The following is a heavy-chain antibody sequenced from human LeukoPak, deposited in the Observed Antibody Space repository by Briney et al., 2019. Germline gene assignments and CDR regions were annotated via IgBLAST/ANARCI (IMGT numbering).Heavy chain of an antibody. CDR3: ARVIFTPVAGLGGWFDP. J-gene: IGHJ5*02. CDR1: GGSISSYY. V-gene: IGHV4-4*07. CDR2: IYTSGST. Sequence: PSETLSLTCTVSGGSISSYYWSWIRQPAGKGLEWIGRIYTSGSTNYNPSLKSRVTMSVDTSKNQFSLKLSSVTAADTAVYYCARVIFTPVAGLGGWFDPWGQGTLVTVSS. D-gene: IGHD6-19*01.